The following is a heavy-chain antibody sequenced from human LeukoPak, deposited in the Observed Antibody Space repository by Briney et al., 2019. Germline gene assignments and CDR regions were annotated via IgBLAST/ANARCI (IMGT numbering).Heavy chain of an antibody. J-gene: IGHJ4*02. CDR1: GGSISSYY. CDR3: ARDLTYEPGDY. D-gene: IGHD3-16*01. Sequence: SETLSLTCTVSGGSISSYYWSWIRQPPGKGLEWIGYIYYSGSTNYNPSLKSRVTISVDTSKNQFSLKLSSVTAADTAVYYCARDLTYEPGDYWGQGTLVTVSS. V-gene: IGHV4-59*12. CDR2: IYYSGST.